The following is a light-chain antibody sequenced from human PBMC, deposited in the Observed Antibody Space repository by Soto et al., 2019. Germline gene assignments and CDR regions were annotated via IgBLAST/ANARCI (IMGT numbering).Light chain of an antibody. V-gene: IGLV2-14*01. CDR1: ISDVGAYNY. CDR3: SSYTSSSTRV. J-gene: IGLJ1*01. Sequence: QSVLTQPASVSGSPGQSITISCTGSISDVGAYNYVSWYQQHPGKAPKLMIYEVSNRPSGVSNRFSGSKSGNTASLTISGXXXXXXXXYXCSSYTSSSTRVFGTGTKLTVL. CDR2: EVS.